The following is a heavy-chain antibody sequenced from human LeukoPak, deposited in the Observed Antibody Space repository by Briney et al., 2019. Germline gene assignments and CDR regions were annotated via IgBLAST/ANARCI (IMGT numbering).Heavy chain of an antibody. CDR1: GFTFSGSA. CDR2: TRSKANGYAT. Sequence: GGSLRLSCVVSGFTFSGSAIHCVRQASGKGLEWVGRTRSKANGYATACAASLKGTFTISRDDSKNTAYLQMNSLKAEDTAVYYCTRPSAVDRPMGFDYWGQGPLVTVPS. J-gene: IGHJ4*02. V-gene: IGHV3-73*01. D-gene: IGHD5-18*01. CDR3: TRPSAVDRPMGFDY.